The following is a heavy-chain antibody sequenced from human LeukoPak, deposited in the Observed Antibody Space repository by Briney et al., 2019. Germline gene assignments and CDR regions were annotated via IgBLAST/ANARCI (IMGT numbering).Heavy chain of an antibody. CDR1: GGSFSGYY. D-gene: IGHD6-13*01. CDR3: ARGDPGDIAAAGGYYNYGMDV. V-gene: IGHV4-34*01. Sequence: SETLSLTCAVSGGSFSGYYWSWIRQPPGKGLEWIGEINHSGSTTYNPPHKSRVTTSVETSTNRFSLKLSSVTAADTAVYYCARGDPGDIAAAGGYYNYGMDVWGQGTTVTVSS. J-gene: IGHJ6*02. CDR2: INHSGST.